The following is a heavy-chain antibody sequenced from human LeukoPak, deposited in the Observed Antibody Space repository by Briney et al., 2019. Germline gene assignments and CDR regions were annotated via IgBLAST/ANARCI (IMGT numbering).Heavy chain of an antibody. J-gene: IGHJ6*02. Sequence: GGSLRLSCAASGFTFSSYSMNWVRQAPGKGLEWVSSISSSSSYIYYADSVKGRFTISRDNAKNSLYLQMNSLRAEDTAVYYCAVGCRSCYPHYGMDVWGQGTTVTVSS. CDR1: GFTFSSYS. CDR3: AVGCRSCYPHYGMDV. D-gene: IGHD2-15*01. CDR2: ISSSSSYI. V-gene: IGHV3-21*01.